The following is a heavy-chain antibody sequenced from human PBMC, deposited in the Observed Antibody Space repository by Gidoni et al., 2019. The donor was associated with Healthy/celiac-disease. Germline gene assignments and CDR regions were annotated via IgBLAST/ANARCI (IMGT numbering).Heavy chain of an antibody. D-gene: IGHD6-19*01. CDR2: IIPILGIA. CDR1: VGTFSSYT. CDR3: ARGSSGAAGAFDI. J-gene: IGHJ3*02. V-gene: IGHV1-69*02. Sequence: QVQLVQSGAEVKKPGSSVKVSCKASVGTFSSYTISWVRQAPGQGLEWMGRIIPILGIANYAQKFQGRVTITADKSTSTAYMELSSLRSEDTAVYYCARGSSGAAGAFDIWGQGTMVTVSS.